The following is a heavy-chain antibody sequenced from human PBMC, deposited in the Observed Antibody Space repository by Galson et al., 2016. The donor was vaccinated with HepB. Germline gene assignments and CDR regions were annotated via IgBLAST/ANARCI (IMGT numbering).Heavy chain of an antibody. D-gene: IGHD5-24*01. CDR3: DRIKGRRDGYNFHNAFDI. CDR1: GFSLSTSGMC. Sequence: PALVKPTQTLTLTCTFSGFSLSTSGMCVSWIRQPPGRALEWLALIDCGDDKYYSTSLKTRLTISKDTSKNQVVLTMTNMDPVDTATYYCDRIKGRRDGYNFHNAFDIWGQGTMVTVSS. V-gene: IGHV2-70*01. CDR2: IDCGDDK. J-gene: IGHJ3*02.